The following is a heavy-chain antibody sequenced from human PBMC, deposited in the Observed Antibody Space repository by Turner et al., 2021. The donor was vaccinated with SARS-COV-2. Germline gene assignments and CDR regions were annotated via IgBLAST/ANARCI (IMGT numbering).Heavy chain of an antibody. CDR1: GYTLTRLS. V-gene: IGHV1-24*01. CDR2: FDPEDGET. CDR3: STAPVVVRVPESYYYYYGMDV. J-gene: IGHJ6*02. Sequence: QVQLVQSGAEVKKPGASVKVSCKASGYTLTRLSMHWVRQAPGQGLEWIGGFDPEDGETIYAPKFQGRVTMTEDTSTDTAYMELSSLRSEDTAVYYCSTAPVVVRVPESYYYYYGMDVWGQGTTVTVSS. D-gene: IGHD2-15*01.